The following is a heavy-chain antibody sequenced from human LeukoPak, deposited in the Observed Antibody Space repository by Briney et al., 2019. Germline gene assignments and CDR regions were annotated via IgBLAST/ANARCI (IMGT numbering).Heavy chain of an antibody. Sequence: ASVKVSCKASGYSFATYGISWVRQAPGQGLEWIGWISGYNANTKYAQNLQGRVTMTTDTSTSTAYMEVRSLRSDDTAVYYCARAPGQWLVFSWFDPWGQGTLLTVSS. D-gene: IGHD6-19*01. CDR1: GYSFATYG. CDR3: ARAPGQWLVFSWFDP. J-gene: IGHJ5*02. CDR2: ISGYNANT. V-gene: IGHV1-18*01.